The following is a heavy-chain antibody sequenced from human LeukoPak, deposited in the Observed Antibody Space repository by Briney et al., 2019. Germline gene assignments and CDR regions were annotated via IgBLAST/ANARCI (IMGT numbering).Heavy chain of an antibody. J-gene: IGHJ3*02. CDR2: IYHSGST. CDR3: ARDRNEANAFDI. Sequence: PSETLSLTCAVSGYSISSGYYWGWIRQPPGKGLEWIGSIYHSGSTYYNPSLKSRVTISVDMSKNQFSLKLSSVTAADTAVYYCARDRNEANAFDIWGQGTLVTVSS. CDR1: GYSISSGYY. V-gene: IGHV4-38-2*02.